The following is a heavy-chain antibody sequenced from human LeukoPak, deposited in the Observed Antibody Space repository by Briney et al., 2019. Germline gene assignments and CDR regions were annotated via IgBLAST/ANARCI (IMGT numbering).Heavy chain of an antibody. CDR2: ISTDNGNT. CDR1: GYSFTSYG. CDR3: ARGYSYGYGPLDY. J-gene: IGHJ4*02. V-gene: IGHV1-18*01. D-gene: IGHD5-18*01. Sequence: ASVKVSCKTSGYSFTSYGINWVRRAPGQGLEWMGWISTDNGNTDYAQNLQGRVTMTTDTSTSTAYMELRSLRSDDTAVYYCARGYSYGYGPLDYWGQGTLVTVSS.